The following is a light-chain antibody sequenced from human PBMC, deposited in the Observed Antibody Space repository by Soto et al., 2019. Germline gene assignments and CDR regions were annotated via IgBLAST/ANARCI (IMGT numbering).Light chain of an antibody. J-gene: IGKJ4*01. V-gene: IGKV3-11*01. CDR2: DAS. Sequence: TPLTQSPATLSLSPGERATLSCRASQSVSSYLAWYQQKPGQAPRLLIYDASNRATSIPARFSGSGSGTDFTLTISSLEPEEFAVYYCQQRSKLTFGGGTKVDIK. CDR3: QQRSKLT. CDR1: QSVSSY.